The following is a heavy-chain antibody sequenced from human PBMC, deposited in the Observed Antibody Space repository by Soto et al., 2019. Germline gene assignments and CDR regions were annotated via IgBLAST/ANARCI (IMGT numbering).Heavy chain of an antibody. CDR2: VYYSGST. CDR1: GGSVRSGSYY. D-gene: IGHD3-10*01. CDR3: ASRNGGDY. Sequence: RSLTCTVSGGSVRSGSYYWSWIRQPPGKGLEWIGNVYYSGSTNYKPSLRSRVSISIDMSKNQFSLNLSSVTAADTAVYYCASRNGGDYWGQGTLVTVSS. J-gene: IGHJ4*02. V-gene: IGHV4-61*01.